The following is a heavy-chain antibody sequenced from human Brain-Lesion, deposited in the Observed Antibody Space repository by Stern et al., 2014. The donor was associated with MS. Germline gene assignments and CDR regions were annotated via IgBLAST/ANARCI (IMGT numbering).Heavy chain of an antibody. CDR2: LNPHTGGT. Sequence: QVQLVQSGAEVKKPGASVKVSCKTSGYIFTGYYIHWVRQAPGQGLEWMAWLNPHTGGTKYAQQFQGRVTMSRDTSISTAYVELSSLTSDDTAVYYCARDQRGITIFGVVTDYYYLGMDVWGQGTTVTVSS. J-gene: IGHJ6*02. CDR1: GYIFTGYY. D-gene: IGHD3-3*01. CDR3: ARDQRGITIFGVVTDYYYLGMDV. V-gene: IGHV1-2*02.